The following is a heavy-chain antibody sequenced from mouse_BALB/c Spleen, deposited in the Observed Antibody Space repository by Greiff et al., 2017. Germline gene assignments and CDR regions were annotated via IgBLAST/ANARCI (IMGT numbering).Heavy chain of an antibody. CDR3: TRGGFITTAPFDY. V-gene: IGHV1S22*01. CDR1: GYTFTSYW. D-gene: IGHD1-2*01. J-gene: IGHJ2*01. Sequence: LQQPGSELVRPGASVKLSCKASGYTFTSYWMHWVKQRHGQGLEWIGNIYPGSGSTNYDEKFKSKGTLTVDTSSSTAYMHLSSLTSEDSAVYYCTRGGFITTAPFDYWGQGATLTVSS. CDR2: IYPGSGST.